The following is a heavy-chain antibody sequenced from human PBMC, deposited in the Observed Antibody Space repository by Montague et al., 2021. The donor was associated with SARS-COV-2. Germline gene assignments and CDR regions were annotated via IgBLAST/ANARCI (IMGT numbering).Heavy chain of an antibody. V-gene: IGHV4-59*01. D-gene: IGHD2-15*01. Sequence: SETLSLTCTVSGGSISSYYWSWIRQPPGKGLEWIGYIYYSGSTNYNPSLKSRVTISVDTSKNQYSLKLSSVTAADTAVYYCARRSLGYCSGGSCYSGYDYWGQGTLVTVSS. J-gene: IGHJ4*02. CDR1: GGSISSYY. CDR3: ARRSLGYCSGGSCYSGYDY. CDR2: IYYSGST.